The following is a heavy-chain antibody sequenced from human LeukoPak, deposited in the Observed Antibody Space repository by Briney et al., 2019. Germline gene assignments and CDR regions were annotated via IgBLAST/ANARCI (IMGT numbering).Heavy chain of an antibody. J-gene: IGHJ4*02. V-gene: IGHV4-59*01. CDR1: GGSISSYY. CDR2: IYYSGNT. Sequence: SETLSLTCTVSGGSISSYYWSWIRQPPGKGLEWIGYIYYSGNTNYNPSLKSRVTISVDTSKNPFSLKLSSVTAADTAVYYCARVDYYDNSGYFLFDYWGQGTLVTVSS. CDR3: ARVDYYDNSGYFLFDY. D-gene: IGHD3-22*01.